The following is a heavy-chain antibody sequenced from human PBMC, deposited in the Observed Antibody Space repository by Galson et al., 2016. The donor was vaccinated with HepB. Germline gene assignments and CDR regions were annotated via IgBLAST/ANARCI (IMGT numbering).Heavy chain of an antibody. CDR2: IYSGGST. J-gene: IGHJ4*02. D-gene: IGHD2-15*01. Sequence: SLRLSCAASGFIVSSNDMSWVRQAPGKGLEWVSVIYSGGSTYYADSVKGRFTISRDNSKNTLYLQMNSLRAEDTAVYYCARDQAPLPGDYWGQGTLVTVSS. V-gene: IGHV3-53*01. CDR1: GFIVSSND. CDR3: ARDQAPLPGDY.